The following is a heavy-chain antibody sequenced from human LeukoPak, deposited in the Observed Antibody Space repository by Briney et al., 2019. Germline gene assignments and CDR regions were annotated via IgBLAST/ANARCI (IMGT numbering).Heavy chain of an antibody. CDR3: ARQLGSIAAAGTDY. CDR1: GYTFSSYS. Sequence: GGSLRLSCAASGYTFSSYSMNWVRQAPGKGLEWVSSISSSSSYIYYADSVKGRFTISRDNAKNSLYLQMNSLRAEDTALYYCARQLGSIAAAGTDYWGQGTLVTVSS. D-gene: IGHD6-13*01. V-gene: IGHV3-21*01. J-gene: IGHJ4*02. CDR2: ISSSSSYI.